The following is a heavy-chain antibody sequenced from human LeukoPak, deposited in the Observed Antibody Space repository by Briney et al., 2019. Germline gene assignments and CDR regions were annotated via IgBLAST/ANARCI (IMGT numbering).Heavy chain of an antibody. J-gene: IGHJ3*02. CDR2: ISRSGSTK. V-gene: IGHV3-11*04. D-gene: IGHD1-26*01. Sequence: GGSLRLSCAASGFTFSDYNMRWIRQAPGKGLEWVSSISRSGSTKCYADSVKGRFTISRDNAKNSLYRQMNSLRAEDTAVYYCARDGETYSGSYSAHFDIWAKGQWSPSLQ. CDR3: ARDGETYSGSYSAHFDI. CDR1: GFTFSDYN.